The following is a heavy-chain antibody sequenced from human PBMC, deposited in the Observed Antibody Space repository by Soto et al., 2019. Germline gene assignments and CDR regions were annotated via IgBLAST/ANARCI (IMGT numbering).Heavy chain of an antibody. V-gene: IGHV1-2*02. CDR3: ARVDGYSYAIGGDH. Sequence: GASVXVSFKSSLYTFTCNYMHVLRQAPGQGLDCMGWINPNSGDTNYAQEFQGRVTMTRDTSINTAYMELSRLRSDDTAVYYCARVDGYSYAIGGDHWGQGTLVTVSS. CDR2: INPNSGDT. D-gene: IGHD5-18*01. J-gene: IGHJ4*02. CDR1: LYTFTCNY.